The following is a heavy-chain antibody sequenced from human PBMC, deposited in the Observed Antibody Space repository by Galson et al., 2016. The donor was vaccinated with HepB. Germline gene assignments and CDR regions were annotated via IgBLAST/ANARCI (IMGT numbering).Heavy chain of an antibody. D-gene: IGHD3-22*01. CDR2: ISRSGDRT. Sequence: SLRLSCAASGFNFNLYSVTWIRQAPGKGLEWVSAISRSGDRTKYADSVEGRFSISRDNSKDTTYLHMTGLRVEDTAVYFCAKWGPHHDTGGYYYPRGWGQGTLVTVSS. CDR3: AKWGPHHDTGGYYYPRG. CDR1: GFNFNLYS. J-gene: IGHJ4*02. V-gene: IGHV3-23*01.